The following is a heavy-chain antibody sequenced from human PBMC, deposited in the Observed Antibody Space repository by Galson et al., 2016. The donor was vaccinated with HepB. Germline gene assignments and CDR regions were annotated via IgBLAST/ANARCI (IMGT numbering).Heavy chain of an antibody. J-gene: IGHJ4*02. V-gene: IGHV3-72*01. CDR2: SRNKADRYIT. D-gene: IGHD3-10*01. Sequence: SLRLSCAVSAFILSDHYMDWVRQAPGKGLEWVGRSRNKADRYITEYAASVLGRFTISRNHSDNSLYLQMNSLETEDTAVYYCVRGGFHWGQGTLVTVSS. CDR1: AFILSDHY. CDR3: VRGGFH.